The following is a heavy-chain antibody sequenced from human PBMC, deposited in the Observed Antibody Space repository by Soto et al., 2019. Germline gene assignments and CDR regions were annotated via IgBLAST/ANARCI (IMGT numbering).Heavy chain of an antibody. CDR3: AKDGYCSSTSCPPPRYYYYYMDV. CDR1: GFTFDDYA. J-gene: IGHJ6*03. V-gene: IGHV3-9*01. CDR2: ISWNSGSI. Sequence: GGSLRLSCAASGFTFDDYAMHWVRQAPGKGLEWVSGISWNSGSIGYADSVKGRFTISRDNAKNSLYLQMNSLRAEDTALYYCAKDGYCSSTSCPPPRYYYYYMDVWGKGTTVTVSS. D-gene: IGHD2-2*01.